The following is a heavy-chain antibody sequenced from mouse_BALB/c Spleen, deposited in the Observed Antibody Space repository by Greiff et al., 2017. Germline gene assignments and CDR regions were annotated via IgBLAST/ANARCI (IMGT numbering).Heavy chain of an antibody. V-gene: IGHV2-9*02. J-gene: IGHJ4*01. CDR1: GFSLTSYG. CDR3: ARDTARATLDAMDY. CDR2: IWAGGST. Sequence: VQLQQSGPGLVQPSQSLSITCTVSGFSLTSYGVHWVRQPPGKGLEWLGVIWAGGSTNYNSALMSRLSISKDNSKSQVFLKMNSLQTDDTAMYYCARDTARATLDAMDYWGQGTSVTVSS. D-gene: IGHD3-1*01.